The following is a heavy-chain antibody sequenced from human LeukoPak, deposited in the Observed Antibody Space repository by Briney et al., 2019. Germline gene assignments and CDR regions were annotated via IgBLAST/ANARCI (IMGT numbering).Heavy chain of an antibody. CDR2: INPSGGST. CDR3: ARVVGLNEWEPQY. J-gene: IGHJ4*02. CDR1: GYTFTSYY. Sequence: ASVKVSCKASGYTFTSYYMHWVRPAPGQGLEWMGIINPSGGSTSYAQKFQGRVTMTRDTSTSTVYMELSSLRSDDTAVYYCARVVGLNEWEPQYWGQGTLVTVSS. V-gene: IGHV1-46*01. D-gene: IGHD1-26*01.